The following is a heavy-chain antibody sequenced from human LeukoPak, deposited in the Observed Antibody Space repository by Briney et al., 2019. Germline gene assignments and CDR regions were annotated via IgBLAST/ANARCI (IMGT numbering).Heavy chain of an antibody. CDR2: IYYSGIT. CDR1: GGPISSYY. CDR3: ARDRGSSLDYFDF. V-gene: IGHV4-59*01. D-gene: IGHD6-6*01. J-gene: IGHJ4*02. Sequence: PSETLSLPCTVSGGPISSYYWSWIRQPPGKGLEWIGYIYYSGITHYYPSLKSRVTISLDMSKNQFSLKLSSVTAADTAVYYCARDRGSSLDYFDFWGQGTLVTVSS.